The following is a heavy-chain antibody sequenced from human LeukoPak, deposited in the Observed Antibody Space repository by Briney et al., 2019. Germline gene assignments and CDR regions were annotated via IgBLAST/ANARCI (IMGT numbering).Heavy chain of an antibody. V-gene: IGHV4-34*01. J-gene: IGHJ4*02. CDR3: VRRCRVAMPNALDLISDS. D-gene: IGHD2-2*01. CDR1: GDSFSGHY. CDR2: ITDGGRT. Sequence: SETLSLTCDVYGDSFSGHYWSWIRQPPGKGLEWIGEITDGGRTSYSPSLKSRATISVVPSQRQFSLELGSVTAADTAIYYCVRRCRVAMPNALDLISDSWGQGTLVTVSS.